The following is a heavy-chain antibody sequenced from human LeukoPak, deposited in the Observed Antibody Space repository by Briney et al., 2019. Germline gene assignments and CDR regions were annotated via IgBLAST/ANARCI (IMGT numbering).Heavy chain of an antibody. CDR2: IYYSGST. Sequence: SETLSLTCTVSGGSISDYYWNWIRQPPGKGLEWIGFIYYSGSTNYNPSLESRVTISIDTSKNQFSLKLTSVTAADTAVYYCARLTTPKPGQKSFDYWGQGTLVTVSS. J-gene: IGHJ4*02. D-gene: IGHD4-11*01. CDR1: GGSISDYY. CDR3: ARLTTPKPGQKSFDY. V-gene: IGHV4-59*08.